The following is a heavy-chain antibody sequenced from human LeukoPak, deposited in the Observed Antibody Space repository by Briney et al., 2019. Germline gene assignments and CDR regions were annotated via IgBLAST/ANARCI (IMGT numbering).Heavy chain of an antibody. J-gene: IGHJ4*02. Sequence: GGSLRLSCTASGITFGDYAMSWFRQAPGKGLEWVGFIRSKAFGGTPEHAASVKGRFTISRDDSKGIAYLQMNSLKTEDTAVYYCSREYFDWLWGQGTLVTVSS. D-gene: IGHD3-9*01. CDR1: GITFGDYA. CDR2: IRSKAFGGTP. CDR3: SREYFDWL. V-gene: IGHV3-49*03.